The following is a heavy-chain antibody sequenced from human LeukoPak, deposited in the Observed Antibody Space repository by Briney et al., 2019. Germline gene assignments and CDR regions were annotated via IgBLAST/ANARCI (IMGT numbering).Heavy chain of an antibody. J-gene: IGHJ6*02. CDR1: GGSISSYY. CDR2: IYYSGST. Sequence: SETLSLTCTVSGGSISSYYWSWIRQPPGKGLEWIGYIYYSGSTNYNPSLKSRVTISVDTSKNQFSLKLSSVTAVDTAVYYCARDNWNYGSSMDVWGQGTTVTVSS. CDR3: ARDNWNYGSSMDV. D-gene: IGHD1-7*01. V-gene: IGHV4-59*01.